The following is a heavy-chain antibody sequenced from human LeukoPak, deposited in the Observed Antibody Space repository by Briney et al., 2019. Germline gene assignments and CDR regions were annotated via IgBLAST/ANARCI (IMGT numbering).Heavy chain of an antibody. D-gene: IGHD6-13*01. J-gene: IGHJ5*02. CDR3: ARAYSSSWYFNWFDP. V-gene: IGHV4-38-2*02. CDR2: IYNSGST. CDR1: GYSISSGYF. Sequence: SETLSLTCTVAGYSISSGYFWGWIRQPPGKGLEWIGTIYNSGSTYYNASLESRVTILVDTSKNQFSLKLSSVTAADTAVYYCARAYSSSWYFNWFDPWGQGTLVTVSS.